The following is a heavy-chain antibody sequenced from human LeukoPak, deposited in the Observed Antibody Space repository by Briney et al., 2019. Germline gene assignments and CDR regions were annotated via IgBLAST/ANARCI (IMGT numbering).Heavy chain of an antibody. CDR3: AKVRVVFNWNYAYYFDS. J-gene: IGHJ4*02. CDR2: ISSSSSYI. Sequence: GGSLRLPCAASGFTFSSYSMNWVRQAPGKGLEWVSSISSSSSYIYYADSVKGRFTISRDNSKNTLYLQMNSLRAEDTAVYYCAKVRVVFNWNYAYYFDSWGQGTLVTVSS. CDR1: GFTFSSYS. V-gene: IGHV3-21*01. D-gene: IGHD1-7*01.